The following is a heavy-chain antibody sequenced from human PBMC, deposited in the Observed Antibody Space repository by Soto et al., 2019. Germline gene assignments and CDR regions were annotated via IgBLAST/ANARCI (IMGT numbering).Heavy chain of an antibody. D-gene: IGHD4-17*01. V-gene: IGHV1-69*06. CDR3: ARDPTNDYGDDTFDY. J-gene: IGHJ4*02. CDR1: GDAFQSDA. CDR2: IIPSYDRT. Sequence: QVLLLQSGSEVKKPGSSVKVSCKASGDAFQSDAIHWVRQAPGQGLEYMGRIIPSYDRTKYAQKLQGRLTVTADMYTSTVYMELSSLRSEDTAVYYCARDPTNDYGDDTFDYWCQGTKVIVSS.